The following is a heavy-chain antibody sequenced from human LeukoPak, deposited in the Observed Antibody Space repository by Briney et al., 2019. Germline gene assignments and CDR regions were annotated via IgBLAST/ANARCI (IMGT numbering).Heavy chain of an antibody. CDR1: GYTFTGYY. CDR3: ARDPGYDILTGRRYYYGMDV. D-gene: IGHD3-9*01. V-gene: IGHV1-2*04. Sequence: ASVKVSCKASGYTFTGYYMHRVRQAPGQGLEWMGWINPNSGGTNYAQKFQGWVTMTRDTSISTAYMELSRLRSDDTAVYYCARDPGYDILTGRRYYYGMDVWGQGTTVTVSS. J-gene: IGHJ6*02. CDR2: INPNSGGT.